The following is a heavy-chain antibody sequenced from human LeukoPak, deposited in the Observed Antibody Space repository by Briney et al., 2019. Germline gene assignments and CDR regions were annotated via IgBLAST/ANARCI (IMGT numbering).Heavy chain of an antibody. V-gene: IGHV1-8*01. CDR2: MNPNSGNT. J-gene: IGHJ3*02. CDR1: GYTFTSYD. Sequence: ASVKVSCKASGYTFTSYDINWVRQATGQGLEWMGWMNPNSGNTGYAQKFQGRVTMTRNTSISTAYMELSSLRSEDTAVYYCARGLGNDFWSGYYTAGAFDIWGQGTMVTVSS. CDR3: ARGLGNDFWSGYYTAGAFDI. D-gene: IGHD3-3*01.